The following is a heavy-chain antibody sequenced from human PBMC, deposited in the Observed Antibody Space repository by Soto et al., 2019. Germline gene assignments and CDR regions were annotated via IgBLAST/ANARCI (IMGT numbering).Heavy chain of an antibody. V-gene: IGHV3-66*01. D-gene: IGHD3-16*01. CDR1: GFTLSFNY. CDR2: INTNGDT. J-gene: IGHJ4*02. CDR3: AKVRPRGTSGYFFDY. Sequence: GGSLRLSCAASGFTLSFNYMTWVRQAPGKGLEWVSLINTNGDTYYADSVKGRFTMSRDNSKNTLFLQMNSLRAEDTAVYYCAKVRPRGTSGYFFDYWGQGTPVTVSS.